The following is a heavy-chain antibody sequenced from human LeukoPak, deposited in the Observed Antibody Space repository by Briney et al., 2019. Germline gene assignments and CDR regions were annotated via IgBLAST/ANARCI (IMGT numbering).Heavy chain of an antibody. Sequence: GGSLRLSCAASGFTFSNYGIHWVRQAPGKGLEWVSAIGGRDGSTYYADSVKGRFTISRDNSKNTLYVQMNSLRAEDTAVYYCAKGHYYGSGSLDYWGQGTLVTVSS. CDR3: AKGHYYGSGSLDY. CDR2: IGGRDGST. D-gene: IGHD3-10*01. J-gene: IGHJ4*02. CDR1: GFTFSNYG. V-gene: IGHV3-23*01.